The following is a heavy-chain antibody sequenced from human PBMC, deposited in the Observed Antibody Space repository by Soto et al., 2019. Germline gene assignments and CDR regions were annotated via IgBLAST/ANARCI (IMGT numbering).Heavy chain of an antibody. Sequence: QVHLVQSGAEVKKPGASVKVSCQASGYAFTTYGITWVRQAPGQGLEWMGWISAHNCNTNYAQTLQGRVTVTRDTSTSTAYMELRSLRSDDTAVDYCARGRYGDYWGQGALVTVSS. J-gene: IGHJ4*02. CDR3: ARGRYGDY. D-gene: IGHD1-1*01. CDR2: ISAHNCNT. V-gene: IGHV1-18*01. CDR1: GYAFTTYG.